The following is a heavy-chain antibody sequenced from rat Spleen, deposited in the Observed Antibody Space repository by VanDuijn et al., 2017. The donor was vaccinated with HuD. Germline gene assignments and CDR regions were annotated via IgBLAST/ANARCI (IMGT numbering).Heavy chain of an antibody. CDR1: GSTFSIFP. D-gene: IGHD1-11*01. CDR2: STNIGVST. J-gene: IGHJ4*01. CDR3: AKDRNYEYYVMDA. V-gene: IGHV5-46*01. Sequence: EVQLVESGGVLGQPGRSVKLSCAAPGSTFSIFPLAWVRQAPTKALEWVASSTNIGVSTYYSDSVKGRFTIARDTAKSTLYLQMNSLRSEDTATYYGAKDRNYEYYVMDAWGQGASVTVSS.